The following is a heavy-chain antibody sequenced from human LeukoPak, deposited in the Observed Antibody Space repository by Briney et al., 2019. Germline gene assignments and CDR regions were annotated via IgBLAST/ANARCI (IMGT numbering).Heavy chain of an antibody. J-gene: IGHJ4*02. V-gene: IGHV1-2*02. D-gene: IGHD2-15*01. CDR2: INPHNGDT. Sequence: ASVTVSCKASGYTLIGYYLHWVRQAPGQGLEWMGWINPHNGDTNYAQKFQGRVTMTRDTSITTAYMELSRLKSDDTAVYYCATVRDIVVGGGPYYFDYWGQGTLVTVSS. CDR3: ATVRDIVVGGGPYYFDY. CDR1: GYTLIGYY.